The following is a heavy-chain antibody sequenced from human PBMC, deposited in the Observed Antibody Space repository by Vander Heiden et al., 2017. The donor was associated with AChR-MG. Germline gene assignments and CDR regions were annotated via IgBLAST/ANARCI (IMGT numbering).Heavy chain of an antibody. CDR3: AKDRDFGSWSCFDN. Sequence: EVQLVGSGGGLVQPGRSLILSCAASGFTFDDYAMHWVRRAPGKGLEWVSGISWNSGSIGYADSVKGRFTISRDNAKNSLYLQMNSLRPEDTALYYCAKDRDFGSWSCFDNWGQGTLVTVSS. CDR1: GFTFDDYA. D-gene: IGHD6-13*01. V-gene: IGHV3-9*01. J-gene: IGHJ4*02. CDR2: ISWNSGSI.